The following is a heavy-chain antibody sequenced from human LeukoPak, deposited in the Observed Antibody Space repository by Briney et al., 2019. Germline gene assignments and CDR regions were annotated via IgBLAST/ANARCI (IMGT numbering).Heavy chain of an antibody. D-gene: IGHD2-2*01. CDR2: IYYSGST. Sequence: SETLSLTCTVSGGSISSYYWSWIRQPPGKGLEWIGYIYYSGSTNYNPSLKSRVTISVDTSKNQFSLKLSSVTAADTAVYYCARTIVVVPAAPYYMDVWGKGTTVTVSS. J-gene: IGHJ6*03. V-gene: IGHV4-59*01. CDR1: GGSISSYY. CDR3: ARTIVVVPAAPYYMDV.